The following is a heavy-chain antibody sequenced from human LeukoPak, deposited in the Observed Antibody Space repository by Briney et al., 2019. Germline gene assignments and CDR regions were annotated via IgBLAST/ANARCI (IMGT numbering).Heavy chain of an antibody. CDR2: ISSSGGST. CDR3: AKKVGGVYAFDI. CDR1: GFTFNNYA. V-gene: IGHV3-23*01. J-gene: IGHJ3*02. D-gene: IGHD3-16*01. Sequence: PGGSLRLSCAASGFTFNNYAMNWVRQAPGKGLEWVSGISSSGGSTYYADSVQGRFTISRDNSKSTSYLQMNSLRAEDTAVYYCAKKVGGVYAFDIWGQGTMVTVSS.